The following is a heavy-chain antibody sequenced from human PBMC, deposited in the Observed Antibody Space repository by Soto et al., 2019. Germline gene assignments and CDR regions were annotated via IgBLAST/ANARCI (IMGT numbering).Heavy chain of an antibody. J-gene: IGHJ4*02. CDR3: ARDYDILTGYYIPFDY. CDR1: GFTFSSYS. Sequence: GGSLRLSCAASGFTFSSYSMNWVRQAPGKGLEWVSSISSSSSYIYYADSVKGRFTISRDNAKNSLYLQMNSLRAEDTAVYYCARDYDILTGYYIPFDYWGQGTLVTVSS. D-gene: IGHD3-9*01. CDR2: ISSSSSYI. V-gene: IGHV3-21*01.